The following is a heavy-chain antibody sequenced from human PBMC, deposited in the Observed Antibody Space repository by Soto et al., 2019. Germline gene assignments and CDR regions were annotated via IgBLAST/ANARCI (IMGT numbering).Heavy chain of an antibody. D-gene: IGHD6-13*01. J-gene: IGHJ6*03. Sequence: GGSLRLSCAASGFTFSSYAMSWVRQAPGKGLEWVSAISGSGGSTYYADSVKGRFTISRDNSKNTLYLQMNSLRAEDTAVYYCAKVIAAQNYYYYYMDVWGKGTTVTVSS. CDR3: AKVIAAQNYYYYYMDV. V-gene: IGHV3-23*01. CDR1: GFTFSSYA. CDR2: ISGSGGST.